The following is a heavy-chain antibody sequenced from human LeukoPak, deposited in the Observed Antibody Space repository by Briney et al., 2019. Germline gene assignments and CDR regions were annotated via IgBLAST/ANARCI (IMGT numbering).Heavy chain of an antibody. CDR2: ISRSSTTI. CDR1: GFTFSSYR. J-gene: IGHJ6*02. D-gene: IGHD3-3*01. Sequence: GSLRLSCAASGFTFSSYRMNWVRQAPGKGLEWVSYISRSSTTIYYADSVKGRFTISRDNAKNSLYLEMNSLRDEDTAVYCCARASISDDFWSGYYGGMDVWGQGTTVTVSS. V-gene: IGHV3-48*02. CDR3: ARASISDDFWSGYYGGMDV.